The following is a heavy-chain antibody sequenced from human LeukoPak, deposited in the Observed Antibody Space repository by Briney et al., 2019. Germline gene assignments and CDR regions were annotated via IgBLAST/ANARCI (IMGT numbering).Heavy chain of an antibody. CDR1: GFTFSSYG. J-gene: IGHJ4*02. CDR3: ANLGEILVATSRFDY. V-gene: IGHV3-23*01. CDR2: ISGSGGST. D-gene: IGHD5-12*01. Sequence: PGGSLRLSCAASGFTFSSYGMSWVRQAPGKGLEWVSAISGSGGSTYYADSVKGRFTISRDNSKNTLYLQMNSLRAEDTAVYYCANLGEILVATSRFDYWGQGTLVTVSS.